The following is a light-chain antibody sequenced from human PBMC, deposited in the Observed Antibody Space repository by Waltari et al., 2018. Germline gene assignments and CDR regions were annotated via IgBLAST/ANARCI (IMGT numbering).Light chain of an antibody. Sequence: QSALTQPASVSGSPGQSITISCTGTSPDIGANNFFPWYRQHPGKPPKLILYHVTTRPSGVSNRFSGSKSGNTASLTISGLQAEDEADYFCSSYTITYTRVFGGGTKLTVL. CDR2: HVT. CDR1: SPDIGANNF. J-gene: IGLJ3*02. CDR3: SSYTITYTRV. V-gene: IGLV2-14*01.